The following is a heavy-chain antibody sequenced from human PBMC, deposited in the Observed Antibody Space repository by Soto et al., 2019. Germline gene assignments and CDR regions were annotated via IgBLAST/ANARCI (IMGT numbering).Heavy chain of an antibody. Sequence: ASVKVSCKASGYTFTSYGISCVRQAPGQGLEWMGWISAYNGNTNYAQKLQGRVTMTTDTSTSTAYMELRSLRSDDTAVYYCARDRDYDFWSGYYIGAYYYYYYGMDVWGQGTTVTVSS. D-gene: IGHD3-3*01. CDR1: GYTFTSYG. V-gene: IGHV1-18*04. CDR3: ARDRDYDFWSGYYIGAYYYYYYGMDV. CDR2: ISAYNGNT. J-gene: IGHJ6*02.